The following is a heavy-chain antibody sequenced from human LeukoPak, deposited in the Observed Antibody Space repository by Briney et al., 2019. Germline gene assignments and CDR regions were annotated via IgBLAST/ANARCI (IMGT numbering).Heavy chain of an antibody. J-gene: IGHJ3*02. Sequence: GASVKVSCKASGYTFTSYYMHWVRQAPGQGLERMGIINPSGGSTSYAQKFQGRVTMTRDMSTSTVYMELSSLRSEDTAVYYCAREIRSEIVVVPAALRVGAFDIWGQGTMVTVSS. V-gene: IGHV1-46*01. CDR3: AREIRSEIVVVPAALRVGAFDI. CDR1: GYTFTSYY. D-gene: IGHD2-2*01. CDR2: INPSGGST.